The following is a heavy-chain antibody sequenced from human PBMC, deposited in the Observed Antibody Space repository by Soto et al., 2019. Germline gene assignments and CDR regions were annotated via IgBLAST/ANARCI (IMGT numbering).Heavy chain of an antibody. V-gene: IGHV3-30-3*01. J-gene: IGHJ6*02. D-gene: IGHD3-22*01. CDR2: ISYDGGKK. CDR3: ARDTYLYSSGPTYYYYYGIDV. CDR1: GFTFTDYA. Sequence: QVQLVESGGGVVQPGRSLRLSCAASGFTFTDYALHWVRQAPGKGLEWVAVISYDGGKKYYADSVKGRFTISRDNSKNTVYLQMNSLRVEDTAVYYCARDTYLYSSGPTYYYYYGIDVWGQGTTVTVSS.